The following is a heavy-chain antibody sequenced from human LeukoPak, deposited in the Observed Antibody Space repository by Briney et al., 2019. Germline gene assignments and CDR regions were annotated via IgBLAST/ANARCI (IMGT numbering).Heavy chain of an antibody. V-gene: IGHV4-59*01. D-gene: IGHD4-17*01. J-gene: IGHJ6*02. CDR2: TYYSGST. CDR3: ARDKRATSYGDYGYYYGMDV. CDR1: GGSISSYY. Sequence: SETLSLTCTVSGGSISSYYWSWIRQPPGKGLEWIGYTYYSGSTNYNPSLKSRVTISVDTPKNQFSLKLSSVTAADTAVYYCARDKRATSYGDYGYYYGMDVWGQGTTVTVSS.